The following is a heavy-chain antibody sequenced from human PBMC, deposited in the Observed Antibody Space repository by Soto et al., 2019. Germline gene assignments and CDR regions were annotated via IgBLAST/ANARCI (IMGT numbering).Heavy chain of an antibody. Sequence: GGSLRLSCAASGFTFDDYGMSWARQAPGKGLEWVSGVNWNGGSTGYADSVKGRFTISRDNAKNSLYLQTNSLRAEDTAFYYCARQNCDTTKCYLGFDVWGQGTMVTVSS. J-gene: IGHJ3*01. CDR1: GFTFDDYG. CDR3: ARQNCDTTKCYLGFDV. V-gene: IGHV3-20*04. D-gene: IGHD2-2*01. CDR2: VNWNGGST.